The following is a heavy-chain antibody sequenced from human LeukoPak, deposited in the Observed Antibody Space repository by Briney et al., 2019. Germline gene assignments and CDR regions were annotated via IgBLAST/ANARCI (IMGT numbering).Heavy chain of an antibody. V-gene: IGHV5-51*01. J-gene: IGHJ4*02. CDR1: GYKFTSYW. D-gene: IGHD3-22*01. CDR3: ARTTYDSSTSQTILFDS. CDR2: IYPGDSDT. Sequence: GESLKISCRGSGYKFTSYWIGWVRQMPGKGLEWMGIIYPGDSDTRYGPSFQGQVTISADKSISTAYLQWSRLKASDTAMYYCARTTYDSSTSQTILFDSWGQGTLVTVSS.